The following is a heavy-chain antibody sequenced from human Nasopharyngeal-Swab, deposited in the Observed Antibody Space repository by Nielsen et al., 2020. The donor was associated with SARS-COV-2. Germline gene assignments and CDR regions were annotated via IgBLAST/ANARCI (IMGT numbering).Heavy chain of an antibody. V-gene: IGHV4-34*01. CDR2: INHSGST. J-gene: IGHJ6*02. D-gene: IGHD6-13*01. Sequence: SGTLSLPRAVYGGVFSGFFWRGVPPPPGKGLEWIGEINHSGSTNYNPSLKSRVTISVDTSKNQFSLKLSSVTAADTAAYYCARYRQYRGYYYYGMDVWGQGTTVTVSS. CDR3: ARYRQYRGYYYYGMDV. CDR1: GGVFSGFF.